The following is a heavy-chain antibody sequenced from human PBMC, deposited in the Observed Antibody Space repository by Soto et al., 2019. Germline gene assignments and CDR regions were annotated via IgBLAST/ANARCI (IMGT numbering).Heavy chain of an antibody. CDR1: GGSISSGDDY. D-gene: IGHD3-22*01. CDR3: ARGDYYEIFDY. V-gene: IGHV4-30-4*01. CDR2: IYDSGST. J-gene: IGHJ4*02. Sequence: SETLSLTCTVSGGSISSGDDYWSWIRQPPGKGLEWIGYIYDSGSTYYNPSLKSRVTISVDTSKNQFSLKLSAVTAADTAVYYCARGDYYEIFDYWGQGTLVTVSS.